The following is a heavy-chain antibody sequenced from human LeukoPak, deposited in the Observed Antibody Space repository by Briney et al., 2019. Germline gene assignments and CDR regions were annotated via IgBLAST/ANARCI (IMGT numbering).Heavy chain of an antibody. J-gene: IGHJ6*03. CDR3: ARQLAGPTGYFYMDV. D-gene: IGHD1-26*01. CDR1: GFTLSSFW. Sequence: GGSLRLSCAASGFTLSSFWMSWVRQAPGKGLEWVANIKQDGSGRYYVDYVKGRFTISRDNAQNSLFLQMNSLRAEDTAFYYCARQLAGPTGYFYMDVWGKGTTVTVSS. CDR2: IKQDGSGR. V-gene: IGHV3-7*01.